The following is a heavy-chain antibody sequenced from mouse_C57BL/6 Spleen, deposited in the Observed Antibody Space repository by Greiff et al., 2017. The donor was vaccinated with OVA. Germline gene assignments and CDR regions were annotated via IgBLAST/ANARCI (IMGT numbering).Heavy chain of an antibody. Sequence: QVHVKQPGAELVKPGASVKVSCKASGYTFTSYWMHWVKQRPGQGLEWIGRVHPSDSDTNYNQKFKGKATLTVDKSSSTAYMQLSSLTSEDSAVYYCAIGGAYDGYYGGVDYWGQGTTLTVSS. V-gene: IGHV1-74*01. CDR1: GYTFTSYW. CDR2: VHPSDSDT. D-gene: IGHD2-3*01. J-gene: IGHJ2*01. CDR3: AIGGAYDGYYGGVDY.